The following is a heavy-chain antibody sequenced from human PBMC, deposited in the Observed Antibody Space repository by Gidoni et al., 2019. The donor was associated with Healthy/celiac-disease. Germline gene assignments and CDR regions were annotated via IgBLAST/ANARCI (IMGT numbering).Heavy chain of an antibody. J-gene: IGHJ6*02. Sequence: VQLVQPGAEVKKPGASVKLSCKASGYTFTGYYMHWLLQAPGQGLEWMGWINTNSGGTNYAQKFQGRVTMTRDTAISTAYMELSRLRSDDTAVYYCAREERCLEWLFPADYYYYGMDVWGQGTTVTVSS. D-gene: IGHD3-3*01. CDR3: AREERCLEWLFPADYYYYGMDV. CDR2: INTNSGGT. V-gene: IGHV1-2*02. CDR1: GYTFTGYY.